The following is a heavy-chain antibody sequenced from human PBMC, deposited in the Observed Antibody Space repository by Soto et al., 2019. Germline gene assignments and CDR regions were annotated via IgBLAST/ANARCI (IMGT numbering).Heavy chain of an antibody. CDR2: IGGTSETI. CDR3: ATGYCRSDNCHFTH. J-gene: IGHJ4*02. V-gene: IGHV3-48*02. Sequence: DVQLVESGGGLVKPGGSLRLSCAASGFNFHTYTMTWVRQAPGKGLEWVSYIGGTSETIFYADSVKGRFTISRDNAKNSLYLQLNSLRDEETAVYYCATGYCRSDNCHFTHWGQGTLVTVSS. D-gene: IGHD2-2*03. CDR1: GFNFHTYT.